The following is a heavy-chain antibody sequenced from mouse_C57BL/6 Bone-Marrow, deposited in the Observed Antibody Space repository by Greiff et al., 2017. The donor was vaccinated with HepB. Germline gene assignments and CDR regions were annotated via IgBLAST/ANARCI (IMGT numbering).Heavy chain of an antibody. CDR3: ERGGHSIVTTWYFDV. CDR2: ISDGGSYT. J-gene: IGHJ1*03. Sequence: EVQVVESGGGLVKPGGSLKLSCAASGFTFSSYAMSWVRQTPEKRLEWVATISDGGSYTYYPDNVKGRFTISRDNAKNNLYLQMSHLESEDTAMYYCERGGHSIVTTWYFDVWGTGTTVTVSS. CDR1: GFTFSSYA. V-gene: IGHV5-4*01. D-gene: IGHD2-5*01.